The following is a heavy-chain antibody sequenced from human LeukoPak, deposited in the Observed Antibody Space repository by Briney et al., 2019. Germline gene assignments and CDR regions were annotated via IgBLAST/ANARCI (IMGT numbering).Heavy chain of an antibody. CDR1: GFTFSSYW. CDR3: ARGRGPYYFDY. J-gene: IGHJ4*02. D-gene: IGHD3-10*01. Sequence: PGGSLRLSCAASGFTFSSYWMSWVRQAPGKGQEWVANIKQDGSEKYYVDSVKGRFTISRDNAKNSLYLQMNSLRAEDTGVYYCARGRGPYYFDYWGQGTLVTVSS. V-gene: IGHV3-7*01. CDR2: IKQDGSEK.